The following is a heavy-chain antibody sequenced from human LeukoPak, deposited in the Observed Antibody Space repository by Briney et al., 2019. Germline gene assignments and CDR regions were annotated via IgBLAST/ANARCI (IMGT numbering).Heavy chain of an antibody. CDR2: IKQDGSEK. J-gene: IGHJ4*02. Sequence: GGSLRLSCAASGFTFSSYWMSWVRQAPGKGLEWVANIKQDGSEKYYVDSVKGRFTISRDNAKNSLYLQMNSLRAEDTAVYFSSRGGAVAGTGYWGQGTLVTVSS. CDR1: GFTFSSYW. D-gene: IGHD6-19*01. CDR3: SRGGAVAGTGY. V-gene: IGHV3-7*01.